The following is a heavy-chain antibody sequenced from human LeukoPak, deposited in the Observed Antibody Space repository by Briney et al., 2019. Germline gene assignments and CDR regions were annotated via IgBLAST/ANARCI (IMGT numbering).Heavy chain of an antibody. Sequence: GGSLRLSCEASGFTFSDSWMHWVRQVPGKGLMWVSRIKTDGSDTGYADSVKGRFTISRDNAKNTLYLQMNSLRAEDTAVYYCARVGYSGSPGDYWGQGTLVTVSS. J-gene: IGHJ4*02. D-gene: IGHD1-26*01. CDR3: ARVGYSGSPGDY. CDR1: GFTFSDSW. V-gene: IGHV3-74*01. CDR2: IKTDGSDT.